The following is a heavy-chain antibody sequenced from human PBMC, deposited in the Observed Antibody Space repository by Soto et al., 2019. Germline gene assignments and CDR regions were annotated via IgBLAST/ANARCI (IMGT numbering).Heavy chain of an antibody. J-gene: IGHJ5*02. D-gene: IGHD2-8*01. V-gene: IGHV1-69*06. CDR3: ASVRSEYCTNGVCSNP. CDR1: GGTFSSYA. Sequence: QVQLVQSGAEVKKPGSSVKVSCKASGGTFSSYAISWVRQAPGQGLEWMGGIIPIFGTANYAQKFQGRVTITADKSTSTAYMELSSLRSEDMAVYYCASVRSEYCTNGVCSNPWGQGTLVTVSS. CDR2: IIPIFGTA.